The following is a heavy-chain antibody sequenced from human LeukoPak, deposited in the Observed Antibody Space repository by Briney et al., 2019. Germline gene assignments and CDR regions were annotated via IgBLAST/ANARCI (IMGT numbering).Heavy chain of an antibody. V-gene: IGHV3-23*01. CDR1: GFTFTNYA. D-gene: IGHD5/OR15-5a*01. J-gene: IGHJ4*02. CDR2: IGGSGENT. CDR3: ATKVSGRQYFDY. Sequence: GGSLRLFCAASGFTFTNYAMSWVRQAPGGGVEVGSVIGGSGENTWYADSVKGRFTISRDNSKNTLSLEMNSLRAEDTAVYYCATKVSGRQYFDYWGQGTLVTVSS.